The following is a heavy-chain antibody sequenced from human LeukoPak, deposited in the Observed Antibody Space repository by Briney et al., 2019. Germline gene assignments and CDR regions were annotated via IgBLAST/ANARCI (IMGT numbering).Heavy chain of an antibody. V-gene: IGHV3-30*18. CDR2: ISYDGSNK. CDR1: GFTFSSYG. J-gene: IGHJ4*02. CDR3: AKVAGYSSGWYVHYFDY. Sequence: GGSLRLSCAASGFTFSSYGMHWVRQAPGKGLEWVAVISYDGSNKYYADSVKGRFTISRDNSKNTLYLQMNSLRAEDTAVYYCAKVAGYSSGWYVHYFDYWGQGTLVTVSS. D-gene: IGHD6-19*01.